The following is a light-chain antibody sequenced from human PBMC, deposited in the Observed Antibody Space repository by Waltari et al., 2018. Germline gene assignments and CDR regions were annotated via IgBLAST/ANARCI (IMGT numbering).Light chain of an antibody. CDR2: RVS. CDR1: QTLVASDGNTF. J-gene: IGKJ1*01. Sequence: VVMTQSPLSLPVTLGQPASTSSRSSQTLVASDGNTFFNWFHQRQRPFPRRLVYRVSKRDSGVPDRFSGSGSGTDFTLRISRVEAEDVGVYYCMQGSHWPWTFGQGTKVEIK. CDR3: MQGSHWPWT. V-gene: IGKV2-30*01.